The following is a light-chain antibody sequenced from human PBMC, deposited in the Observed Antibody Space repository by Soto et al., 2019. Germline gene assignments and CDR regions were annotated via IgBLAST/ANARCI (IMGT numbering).Light chain of an antibody. Sequence: EIVLTQSPAILSMSPGERATLSCRASQSVSSYFAWYQQKPGQAPRLLIYDASNRATGVPARCSGSGSGPDFTLTISSLEPEDCAVYYCQQRRYWPVTFGPGTKVEL. CDR1: QSVSSY. V-gene: IGKV3-11*01. CDR2: DAS. CDR3: QQRRYWPVT. J-gene: IGKJ1*01.